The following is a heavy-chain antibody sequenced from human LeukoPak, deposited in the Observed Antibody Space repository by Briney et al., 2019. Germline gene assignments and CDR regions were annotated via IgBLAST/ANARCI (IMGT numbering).Heavy chain of an antibody. V-gene: IGHV4-61*02. J-gene: IGHJ4*02. D-gene: IGHD3-10*01. CDR3: ARPLVRGVITGVFDY. Sequence: PSETLSLTCTVSGGSISSGSYYWSWIRQPAGTGLECIGRIYTSGSTNYSPSLKSRVTISVDTSKNQFSLKLSSVTAADTAVYYCARPLVRGVITGVFDYWGQGTLVTVSS. CDR1: GGSISSGSYY. CDR2: IYTSGST.